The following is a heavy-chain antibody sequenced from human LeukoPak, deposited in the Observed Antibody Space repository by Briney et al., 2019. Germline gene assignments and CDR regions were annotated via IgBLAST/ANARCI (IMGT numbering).Heavy chain of an antibody. CDR1: GGSISSSSYY. J-gene: IGHJ6*03. V-gene: IGHV4-39*07. CDR3: ARVGSSSKVLYYYYMDV. Sequence: SETLSLTCTVSGGSISSSSYYWGWIRQPPGKGLEWIGSIYYSGSTYYNPSLKSRVTISVDTSKNQFSLKLSSVTAADTVVYYCARVGSSSKVLYYYYMDVWGKGTTVTVSS. CDR2: IYYSGST. D-gene: IGHD6-13*01.